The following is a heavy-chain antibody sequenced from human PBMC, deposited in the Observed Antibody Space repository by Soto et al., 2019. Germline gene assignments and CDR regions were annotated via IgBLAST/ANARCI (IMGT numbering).Heavy chain of an antibody. D-gene: IGHD3-22*01. V-gene: IGHV4-31*03. CDR2: IYYSGST. CDR3: ARDLGDSSGYVWSAFDI. J-gene: IGHJ3*02. CDR1: GGSIGSGGYY. Sequence: KPSETLSLTCTVSGGSIGSGGYYWSWIRQHPGKGLEWIGYIYYSGSTYYNPSLKSRVTISVDTSKNQFSLKLSSVTAADTAVYYCARDLGDSSGYVWSAFDIWGQGTMVTVSS.